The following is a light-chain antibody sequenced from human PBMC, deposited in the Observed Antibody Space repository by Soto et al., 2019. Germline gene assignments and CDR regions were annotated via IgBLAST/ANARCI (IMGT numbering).Light chain of an antibody. CDR3: QQRSNPIT. CDR2: YAS. CDR1: QSVSSY. Sequence: EILLTQSPATLSVSPGERATLSFRASQSVSSYLALYQQKPGQAPSLLIYYASNRATAIPARFSGSGSGTDFTLTISSLEPEDFAVYYCQQRSNPITFGQGTRLEIK. J-gene: IGKJ5*01. V-gene: IGKV3-11*01.